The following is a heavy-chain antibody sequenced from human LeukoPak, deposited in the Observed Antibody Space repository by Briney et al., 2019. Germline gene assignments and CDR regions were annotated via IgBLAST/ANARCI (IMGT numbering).Heavy chain of an antibody. D-gene: IGHD1-26*01. J-gene: IGHJ4*02. CDR2: IYHSGTT. CDR3: ARGKAYSGSYYGIFDY. CDR1: GFSISNDYY. Sequence: GSLRLSCAASGFSISNDYYWTWLRQPPGKGLEWIGGIYHSGTTYYNPSLRGRVSISLDTSKTQFSLKLSSATAADTAVYYCARGKAYSGSYYGIFDYWGQGTLVTVSS. V-gene: IGHV4-38-2*01.